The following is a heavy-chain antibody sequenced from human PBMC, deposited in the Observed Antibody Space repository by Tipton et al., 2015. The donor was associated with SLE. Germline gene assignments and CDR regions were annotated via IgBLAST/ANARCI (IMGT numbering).Heavy chain of an antibody. D-gene: IGHD6-13*01. CDR1: GGSISGYY. CDR3: ARVVKGSSWYWFDP. J-gene: IGHJ5*02. CDR2: IYDNGNT. Sequence: TLSLTCTVSGGSISGYYWVWIRQSPGKGLEWVGSIYDNGNTYYNPSLKSRVTISVDTSKNHFSLKLSSVTAADTAVYFCARVVKGSSWYWFDPWGQGTLVTVSS. V-gene: IGHV4-39*02.